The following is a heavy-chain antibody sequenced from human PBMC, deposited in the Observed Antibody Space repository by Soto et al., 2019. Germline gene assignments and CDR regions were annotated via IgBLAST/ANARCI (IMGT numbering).Heavy chain of an antibody. V-gene: IGHV5-51*01. CDR2: IYPGDSDT. CDR1: GSSFTSYW. CDR3: ARHFVIAARYYYYLMDF. J-gene: IGHJ6*02. Sequence: GESLKISCKGSGSSFTSYWIGWVRQMPGKGLEWMGIIYPGDSDTRYSPSFQGQVTISADKSISTAYLQWSSLKASDTAMYYCARHFVIAARYYYYLMDFWGQGTTVTVSS. D-gene: IGHD6-6*01.